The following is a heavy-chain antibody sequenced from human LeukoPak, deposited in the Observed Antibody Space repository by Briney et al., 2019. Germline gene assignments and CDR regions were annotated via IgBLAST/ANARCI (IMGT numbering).Heavy chain of an antibody. CDR3: ATGSGGPAIVYSGSSGGAFDI. Sequence: ASVRVSCKVSGYTLTELSMHWVRQAPGKGLEWMGGFDPEDGETIYAQKFQGRVTMTEDTSTDTAYMELSSLRSEDTAVYYCATGSGGPAIVYSGSSGGAFDIWGQGTMVTVSS. V-gene: IGHV1-24*01. CDR1: GYTLTELS. J-gene: IGHJ3*02. CDR2: FDPEDGET. D-gene: IGHD1-26*01.